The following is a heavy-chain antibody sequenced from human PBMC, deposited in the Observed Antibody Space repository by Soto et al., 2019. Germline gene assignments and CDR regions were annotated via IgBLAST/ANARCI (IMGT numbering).Heavy chain of an antibody. CDR3: AKDLYYGDHTIAIDY. CDR1: GFTFSSYA. J-gene: IGHJ4*02. V-gene: IGHV3-23*01. D-gene: IGHD4-17*01. CDR2: ISGSGGST. Sequence: GGSLRLSCAASGFTFSSYAMSWVRQAPGKGLEWVSAISGSGGSTYYADSVKGRFTISRDNPKNTLYLQMNSLRAEDTAVYYCAKDLYYGDHTIAIDYWGQGTLVTVSS.